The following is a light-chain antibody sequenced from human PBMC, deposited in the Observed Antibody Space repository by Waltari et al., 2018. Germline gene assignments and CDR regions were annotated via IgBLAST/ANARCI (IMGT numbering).Light chain of an antibody. CDR2: STN. J-gene: IGLJ1*01. V-gene: IGLV8-61*01. CDR3: VLYMGSVHV. Sequence: QTVVTPEPSFSVSPGGTVTLTCGLSSGSVSISYYPSWYQQTPGQAPRTLIYSTNTRSSGVPDRFSGSILGNKAALTITGAQADDESDYYCVLYMGSVHVFGTGTKVTVL. CDR1: SGSVSISYY.